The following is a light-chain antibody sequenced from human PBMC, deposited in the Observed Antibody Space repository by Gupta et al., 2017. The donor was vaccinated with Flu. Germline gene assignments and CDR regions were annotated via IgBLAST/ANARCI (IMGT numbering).Light chain of an antibody. CDR3: QQYNLYAFT. CDR2: RAS. Sequence: IQMTQSPSTLSASVGDRVTITRRASQSISNWLAWYQQKPGKAPNLLIYRASTLESGVPSRFSASGSGTEFTLTITSLQPDDSATYYCQQYNLYAFTFGPGTKVEI. V-gene: IGKV1-5*03. J-gene: IGKJ3*01. CDR1: QSISNW.